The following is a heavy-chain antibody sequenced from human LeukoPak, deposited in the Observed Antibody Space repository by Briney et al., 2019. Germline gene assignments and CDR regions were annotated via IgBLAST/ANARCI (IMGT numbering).Heavy chain of an antibody. CDR1: GRTFSSYA. CDR3: AREGSSSWYFDY. D-gene: IGHD6-13*01. Sequence: SVMVSCTASGRTFSSYAISCVRQAPGQVIDWMGRIIPILGIPNYAQTLQGRVTITADKSTSTAYMELSSLRSEDTAVYYCAREGSSSWYFDYWGQGTLVTVSS. J-gene: IGHJ4*02. V-gene: IGHV1-69*04. CDR2: IIPILGIP.